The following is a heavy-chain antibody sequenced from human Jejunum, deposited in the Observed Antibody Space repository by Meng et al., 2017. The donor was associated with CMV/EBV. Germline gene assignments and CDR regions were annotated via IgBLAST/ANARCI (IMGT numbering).Heavy chain of an antibody. J-gene: IGHJ4*02. CDR3: ARDYYSSGTH. CDR1: GFTFSSGW. CDR2: INTDGRNT. Sequence: SGGALVHAWCSRRLSCAASGFTFSSGWMHWVRQAPGKGLEWVSRINTDGRNTNYADSVKGRFTISRDNAKNTLYLQMNSLRVEDTAVYYCARDYYSSGTHWGQGTLVTVSS. V-gene: IGHV3-74*01. D-gene: IGHD6-19*01.